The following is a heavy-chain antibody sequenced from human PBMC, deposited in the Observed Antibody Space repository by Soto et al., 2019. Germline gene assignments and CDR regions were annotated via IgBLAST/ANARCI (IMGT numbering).Heavy chain of an antibody. J-gene: IGHJ5*02. Sequence: PSETLSLTCTVSGGSISSGGYYWSWIRQHPGKGLEWIGYIYYSGSTYYNPSLKSRVTISVDTSKNQFSLKLSSVTAADTAVYYGARGGSGGNPNWFYPWGQGALVPVSS. CDR3: ARGGSGGNPNWFYP. V-gene: IGHV4-31*03. CDR1: GGSISSGGYY. D-gene: IGHD2-15*01. CDR2: IYYSGST.